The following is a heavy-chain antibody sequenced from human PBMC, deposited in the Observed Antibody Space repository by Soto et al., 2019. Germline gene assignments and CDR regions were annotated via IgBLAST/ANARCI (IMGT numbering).Heavy chain of an antibody. CDR2: TYYRSKWYI. J-gene: IGHJ6*03. V-gene: IGHV6-1*01. CDR3: ARGSWDDVTGHYYMDV. Sequence: QVQLQQSGPGLVKPSQTLSLTCDISGDSVSSNSAAWNWIRQTPSRGLEWLGRTYYRSKWYINSAVSVKSRISVNPDTATNQFSLQLNSVTPEDTAVYYCARGSWDDVTGHYYMDVWGKGTTVTVSS. CDR1: GDSVSSNSAA. D-gene: IGHD1-1*01.